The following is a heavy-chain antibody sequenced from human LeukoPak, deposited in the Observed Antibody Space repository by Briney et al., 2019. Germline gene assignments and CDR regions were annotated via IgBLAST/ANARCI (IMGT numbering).Heavy chain of an antibody. CDR2: IYYSGTT. D-gene: IGHD5-18*01. CDR1: GGSISNSSHY. V-gene: IGHV4-39*07. Sequence: SETLSLTCTVSGGSISNSSHYWGWIRQPPGKGLEWIGSIYYSGTTYYSPSLKSRVTISVDTSKNQFSLKLYSVTAADTAVYYCARDGGYSYGLDSWGQGTLVTVSS. J-gene: IGHJ4*02. CDR3: ARDGGYSYGLDS.